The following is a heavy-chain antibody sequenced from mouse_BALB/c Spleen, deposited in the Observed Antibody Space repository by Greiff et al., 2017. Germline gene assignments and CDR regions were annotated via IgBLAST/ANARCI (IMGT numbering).Heavy chain of an antibody. V-gene: IGHV1-14*01. D-gene: IGHD1-1*01. J-gene: IGHJ4*01. CDR3: AREEDYGSSVYAMDY. Sequence: VQLKESGPELVKPGASVKMSCKASGYTFTSYVMHWVKQKPGQGLEWIGYINPYNDGTKYNEKFKGKATLTSDKSSSTAYMELSSLTSEDSAVYYCAREEDYGSSVYAMDYWGQGTSVTVSS. CDR1: GYTFTSYV. CDR2: INPYNDGT.